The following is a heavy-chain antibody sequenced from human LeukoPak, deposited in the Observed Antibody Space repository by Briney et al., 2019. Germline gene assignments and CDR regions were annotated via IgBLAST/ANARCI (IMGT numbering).Heavy chain of an antibody. D-gene: IGHD3-10*01. J-gene: IGHJ4*02. Sequence: SLRLSCAASGFTFDDYAMHWVRQAPGKGLEWVSGISWNSGSIGYADSVKGRFTISRDNAKNSLYLQMNSLRAEDTALYYCAKEDYGELLSLLGYWGQGTLVTVSS. V-gene: IGHV3-9*01. CDR2: ISWNSGSI. CDR1: GFTFDDYA. CDR3: AKEDYGELLSLLGY.